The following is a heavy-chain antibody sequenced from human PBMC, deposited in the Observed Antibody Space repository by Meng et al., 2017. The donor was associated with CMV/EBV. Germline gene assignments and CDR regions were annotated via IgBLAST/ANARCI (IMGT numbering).Heavy chain of an antibody. D-gene: IGHD3-22*01. Sequence: QVQLVQSGXEVKKXXXSVKVSCKASGYTFTGYHMHWVRQAPGQGLEWMGWINPNSGGTNYAQKFQGRVTMTRDTSISTAYMELSRLRSDDTAVYYCASSRSGYYSNFDYWGQGTLVTVAS. CDR3: ASSRSGYYSNFDY. CDR1: GYTFTGYH. V-gene: IGHV1-2*02. J-gene: IGHJ4*02. CDR2: INPNSGGT.